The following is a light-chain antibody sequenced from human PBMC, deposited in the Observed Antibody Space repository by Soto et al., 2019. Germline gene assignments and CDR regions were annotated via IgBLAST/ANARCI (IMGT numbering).Light chain of an antibody. CDR3: QQANSFPWT. J-gene: IGKJ1*01. CDR2: KAS. V-gene: IGKV1-5*03. Sequence: IQMTQSPSTLSGYVGDRVAITCRASQTSSSWLAWYQQKPGKAPKLLIYKASTLKSGVPSRFSGSGSGTDFALTISSPQPEDFATYYCQQANSFPWTFGQGTKVDIK. CDR1: QTSSSW.